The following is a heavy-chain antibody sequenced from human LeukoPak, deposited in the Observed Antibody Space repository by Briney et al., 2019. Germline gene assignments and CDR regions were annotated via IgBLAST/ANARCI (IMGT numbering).Heavy chain of an antibody. CDR2: IIPILGIA. D-gene: IGHD2-2*01. CDR1: GGTFSSYT. CDR3: ARAGVVPAAIREGLDWYFDL. J-gene: IGHJ2*01. Sequence: ASVKVSCKASGGTFSSYTISWVRQVPGQGLEWMGRIIPILGIANYAQKFQGRVTITADKSTSTAYMELSSLRSEDTAVYYCARAGVVPAAIREGLDWYFDLWGRGTLVTVSS. V-gene: IGHV1-69*02.